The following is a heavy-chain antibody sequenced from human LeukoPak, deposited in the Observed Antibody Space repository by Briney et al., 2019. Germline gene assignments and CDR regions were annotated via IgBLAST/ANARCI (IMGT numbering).Heavy chain of an antibody. V-gene: IGHV3-23*01. CDR2: ISGGGGST. Sequence: PGGSLRLSCAASGFTFSTYAMSWVRQAPGKGLEWVSAISGGGGSTYYADSVKGRFTISRDNSKDTLYLQMNGLRAEDTAVYFCARQSAGSAAWYSLHYDFWGQGTLVTVSS. J-gene: IGHJ4*02. CDR3: ARQSAGSAAWYSLHYDF. CDR1: GFTFSTYA. D-gene: IGHD6-13*01.